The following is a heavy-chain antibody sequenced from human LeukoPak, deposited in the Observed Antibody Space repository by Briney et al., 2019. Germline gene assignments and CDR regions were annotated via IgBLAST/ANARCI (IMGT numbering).Heavy chain of an antibody. J-gene: IGHJ3*02. V-gene: IGHV3-7*01. CDR3: AREIVGYDAFDI. CDR2: IRQDGNVR. Sequence: GGSLRLSCTASGFTLGSYWVSWVRQTPAKGLEWMANIRQDGNVRYYVDSVRGRFTISRDNAENSLYLQMNNLRADDTALYYCAREIVGYDAFDIWGQGTMVTVSS. D-gene: IGHD1-1*01. CDR1: GFTLGSYW.